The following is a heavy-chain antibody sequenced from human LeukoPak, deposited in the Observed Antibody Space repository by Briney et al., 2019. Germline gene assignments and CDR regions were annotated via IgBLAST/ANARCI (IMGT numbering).Heavy chain of an antibody. Sequence: GESLKISCKGSGYSFTSYWIGWVRQMPGKGLEWMGIIYPGDSDTRYSPSFQGQVTISADKSISTAYLQWSSLKASDTAMYYCARHRNGPRRNQVQLWLRGPPNYYYYMDVWGKGTTVTVSS. CDR1: GYSFTSYW. D-gene: IGHD5-18*01. CDR3: ARHRNGPRRNQVQLWLRGPPNYYYYMDV. CDR2: IYPGDSDT. J-gene: IGHJ6*03. V-gene: IGHV5-51*01.